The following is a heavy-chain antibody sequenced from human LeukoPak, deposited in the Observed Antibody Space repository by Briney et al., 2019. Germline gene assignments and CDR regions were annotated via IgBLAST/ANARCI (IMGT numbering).Heavy chain of an antibody. Sequence: SETLSRTCTVSGGSISSYYWSWIRQPPGKGLEWIAYIYASGSTNYNPSLKSRVTISVDTSKNQFSLKLSSVTAADTAVYYCARTDGYKLLSFDYWGQGTLVTVSS. D-gene: IGHD5-24*01. J-gene: IGHJ4*02. CDR1: GGSISSYY. V-gene: IGHV4-4*09. CDR3: ARTDGYKLLSFDY. CDR2: IYASGST.